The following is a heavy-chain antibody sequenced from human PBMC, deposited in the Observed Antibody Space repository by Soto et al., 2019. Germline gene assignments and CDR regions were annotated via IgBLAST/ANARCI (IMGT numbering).Heavy chain of an antibody. CDR2: ISGGSYSI. J-gene: IGHJ5*02. CDR1: GFTFSDYH. D-gene: IGHD6-19*01. Sequence: QVQLVESGGGLVKPGGSLRLSCAASGFTFSDYHMSWIRQAPGKGLEWVSYISGGSYSIYYADSVKGRFTISRDNAKNSVHLQMSSLRAEDTAVYYCARGAERGWGWFDPWGQGTLVTVSS. V-gene: IGHV3-11*01. CDR3: ARGAERGWGWFDP.